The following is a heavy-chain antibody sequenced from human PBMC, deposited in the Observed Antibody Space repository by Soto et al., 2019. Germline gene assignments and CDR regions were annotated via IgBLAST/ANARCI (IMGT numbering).Heavy chain of an antibody. CDR1: GGSFSGYY. D-gene: IGHD5-18*01. Sequence: SETLSLTCAVYGGSFSGYYWSWIRQPPGKGLEWIGEINHSGSTNYNPSLKSRVTISVDTSKNQFSLKLSSVTAADTAVYYCARGLRGRRIQLWPDFFDYCGQGPLVTVYS. CDR3: ARGLRGRRIQLWPDFFDY. V-gene: IGHV4-34*01. J-gene: IGHJ4*02. CDR2: INHSGST.